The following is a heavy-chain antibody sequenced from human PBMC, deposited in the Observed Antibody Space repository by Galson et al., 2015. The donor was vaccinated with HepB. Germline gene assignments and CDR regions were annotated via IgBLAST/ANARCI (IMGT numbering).Heavy chain of an antibody. J-gene: IGHJ6*02. V-gene: IGHV1-2*04. D-gene: IGHD4-17*01. CDR2: INPNSGGT. CDR1: GYTFTGYY. CDR3: ARDYGEGGYGMDV. Sequence: SVKVSCKASGYTFTGYYMHWVRQAPGQGLEWMGWINPNSGGTNYAQKFQGWVTMTRDTSISTAYMELSRLRSDDTAVYYCARDYGEGGYGMDVWGQGTTVTVSS.